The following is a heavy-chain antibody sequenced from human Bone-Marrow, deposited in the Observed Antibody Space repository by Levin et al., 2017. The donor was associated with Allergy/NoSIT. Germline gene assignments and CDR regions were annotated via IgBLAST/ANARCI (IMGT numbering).Heavy chain of an antibody. D-gene: IGHD4-17*01. J-gene: IGHJ5*02. V-gene: IGHV1-2*02. CDR1: GYTFTGYY. CDR2: INPNSGGT. CDR3: AREGAPTAKYYGDYVPGWFDP. Sequence: GESLKISCKASGYTFTGYYMHWVRQAPGQGLEWMGWINPNSGGTNYAQKFQGRVTMTRDTSISTAYMELSRLRSDDTAVYYCAREGAPTAKYYGDYVPGWFDPWGQGPLVTVSS.